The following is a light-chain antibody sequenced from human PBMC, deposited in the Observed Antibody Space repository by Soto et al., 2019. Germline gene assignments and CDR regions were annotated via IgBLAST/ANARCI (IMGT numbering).Light chain of an antibody. CDR3: QQYRDYTWT. CDR1: QSISSW. V-gene: IGKV1-5*01. J-gene: IGKJ1*01. Sequence: DIQMTQSPSTLAASVGDRVSLACRASQSISSWLAWYQKKPGKAPKLLIYDASNLESGVSSRFSGTGSGTEFTLTITSLQPDDFATYYCQQYRDYTWTFGQGTKVEIK. CDR2: DAS.